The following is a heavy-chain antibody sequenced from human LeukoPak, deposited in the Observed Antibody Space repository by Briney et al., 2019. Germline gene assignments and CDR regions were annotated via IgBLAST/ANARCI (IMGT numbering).Heavy chain of an antibody. V-gene: IGHV3-23*01. CDR1: GFTVSSNY. CDR2: ISGGGGST. CDR3: AKDHGSLGSQLN. J-gene: IGHJ4*02. Sequence: GGSLRLSCAASGFTVSSNYMSWVRQAPAKGLEWVSTISGGGGSTYYADSVKGRFTISRDNSKKTLYLQMNSLRAEDTAVYYCAKDHGSLGSQLNWGQGTLVTVSS. D-gene: IGHD3-10*01.